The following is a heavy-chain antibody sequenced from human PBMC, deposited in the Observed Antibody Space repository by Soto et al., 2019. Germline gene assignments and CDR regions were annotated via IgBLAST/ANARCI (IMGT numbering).Heavy chain of an antibody. V-gene: IGHV2-5*01. CDR2: VNWNDNK. J-gene: IGHJ4*02. CDR1: GFSLSTSGVG. CDR3: AHIPPTVITPFDY. Sequence: QITLKESGPTLVEPTQTLTLTCTFSGFSLSTSGVGVGWIRQPPGQALEWLAFVNWNDNKRYSPSLNSRLTSTPDTSKNQVVLTMINMDSVDTGIYYCAHIPPTVITPFDYWGQGTLVTVSS. D-gene: IGHD4-17*01.